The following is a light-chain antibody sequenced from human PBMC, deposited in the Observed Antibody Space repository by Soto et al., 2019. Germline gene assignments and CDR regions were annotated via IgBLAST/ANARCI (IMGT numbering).Light chain of an antibody. J-gene: IGKJ1*01. CDR2: DAS. V-gene: IGKV3-11*01. CDR3: QQRSNWPT. Sequence: EIVLTQSPGTLSLSPVERSTLSCRASQSVSSYLAWYQQKPGQAPRLLIYDASNRATGIPARFSGSGSGTDFTLTISSLEPEDFAVYYCQQRSNWPTFGQGTKVDIK. CDR1: QSVSSY.